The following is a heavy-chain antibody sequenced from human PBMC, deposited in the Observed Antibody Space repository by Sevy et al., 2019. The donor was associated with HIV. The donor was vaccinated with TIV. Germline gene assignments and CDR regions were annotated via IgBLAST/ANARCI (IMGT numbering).Heavy chain of an antibody. J-gene: IGHJ4*02. D-gene: IGHD3-22*01. CDR3: AIAREYYSDSSGYFDY. CDR1: GYTVTEFS. Sequence: ASVKVSCKISGYTVTEFSMHWVQQVPGKGLEWMGSFDPEDAKTIYAQKFQGRVTMTEDTSTDTAYMELRSLRSEDTAMYYCAIAREYYSDSSGYFDYWGQRTLVTVSS. V-gene: IGHV1-24*01. CDR2: FDPEDAKT.